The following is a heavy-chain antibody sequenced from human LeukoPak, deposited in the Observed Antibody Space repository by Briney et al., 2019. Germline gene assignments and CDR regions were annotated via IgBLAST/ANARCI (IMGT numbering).Heavy chain of an antibody. Sequence: PSETLSLTCTVSGGSISSSSYYWGWIRQPPGKGLEWIGSIYFSGSTYYSPSLKSRVTISVDTSKNQFSLKLSSVTAADTAVYYCARSLRVGYCSSTSCNWFDPWGQGTLVTVSS. V-gene: IGHV4-39*07. D-gene: IGHD2-2*03. CDR1: GGSISSSSYY. CDR3: ARSLRVGYCSSTSCNWFDP. J-gene: IGHJ5*02. CDR2: IYFSGST.